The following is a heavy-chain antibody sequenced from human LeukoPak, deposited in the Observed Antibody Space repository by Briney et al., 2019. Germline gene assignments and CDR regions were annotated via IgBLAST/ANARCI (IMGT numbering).Heavy chain of an antibody. D-gene: IGHD6-19*01. V-gene: IGHV4-34*01. J-gene: IGHJ3*02. CDR3: ARMEQWLPRDAFDI. CDR2: INHSGST. CDR1: GFTFSDYY. Sequence: PGGSLRLSCAASGFTFSDYYMSWIRQAPGKGLEWIGEINHSGSTNYNPSLKSRVTISVDTSKNQFSLKLRFVTAADTAVYYCARMEQWLPRDAFDIWGQGTMVTVSS.